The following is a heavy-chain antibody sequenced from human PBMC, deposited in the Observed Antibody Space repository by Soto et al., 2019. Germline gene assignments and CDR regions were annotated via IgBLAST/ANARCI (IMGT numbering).Heavy chain of an antibody. J-gene: IGHJ6*02. CDR2: ISYDGSNK. CDR1: GFTFSSYA. Sequence: GGSLRLSCAASGFTFSSYAMHWVRQAPGKGLESVAVISYDGSNKYYADSVKGRLTISRDNSKNTLYLQMNSLRAEDTAVYYCARDGGAIRGMDVWGQGTTVTVSS. V-gene: IGHV3-30-3*01. CDR3: ARDGGAIRGMDV. D-gene: IGHD3-3*01.